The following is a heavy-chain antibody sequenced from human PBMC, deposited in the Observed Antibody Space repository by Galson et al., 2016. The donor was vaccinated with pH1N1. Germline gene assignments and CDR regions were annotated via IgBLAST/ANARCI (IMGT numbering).Heavy chain of an antibody. D-gene: IGHD3-10*01. CDR2: INPKNGDT. J-gene: IGHJ6*02. CDR3: ARQWFGELLYYYKQGMDV. Sequence: SVKVSCKASGYTFTGSYLHWVRQAPGQGLEWMGSINPKNGDTSYAEKFQDRVTMTSDTSITTGYMELRRLRSDDTALYYRARQWFGELLYYYKQGMDVWGQGTTVTVSS. CDR1: GYTFTGSY. V-gene: IGHV1-2*02.